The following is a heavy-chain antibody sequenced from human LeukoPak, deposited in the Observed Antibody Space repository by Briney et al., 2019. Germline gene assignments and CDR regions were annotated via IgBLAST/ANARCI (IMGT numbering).Heavy chain of an antibody. CDR1: GGSISSGGYY. CDR3: ARHGDGSGGYYYYGMDV. Sequence: PSQTLSLTCTVSGGSISSGGYYWSWIRQHPGKGLEWIGYIYYSGSTYYNPSLKSRVTISVDTSKNQFSLKLTSVTAADTAVYYCARHGDGSGGYYYYGMDVWGQGTTVTVSS. V-gene: IGHV4-31*03. CDR2: IYYSGST. J-gene: IGHJ6*02. D-gene: IGHD3-10*01.